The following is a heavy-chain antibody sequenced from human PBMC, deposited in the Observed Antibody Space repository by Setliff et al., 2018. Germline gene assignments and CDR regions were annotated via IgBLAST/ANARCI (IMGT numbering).Heavy chain of an antibody. CDR3: SRSSISCYYACNYNYMDV. CDR2: INTNSGNP. J-gene: IGHJ6*03. Sequence: GASVKVSCKASGYSFSTYALNWVRQAPGQGPEGMGWINTNSGNPTYAQGFTGRFVFSLDTSVSTAYLQISSLKAEDTAIYYCSRSSISCYYACNYNYMDVWGKGTTVTVSS. V-gene: IGHV7-4-1*02. D-gene: IGHD2-2*01. CDR1: GYSFSTYA.